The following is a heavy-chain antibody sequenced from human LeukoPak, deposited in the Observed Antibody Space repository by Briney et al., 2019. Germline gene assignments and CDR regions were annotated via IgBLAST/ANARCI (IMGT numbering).Heavy chain of an antibody. CDR1: GGSISSGGYY. D-gene: IGHD5-12*01. Sequence: SETLSLTCTVSGGSISSGGYYWSWVRQHPGKGLEWIGYIYYSGSTYYNPSLKSRVTISVDTSKNQFSLKLSSVTAADTAVYYCARVVATIKLVDCWGQGTLVTVSS. J-gene: IGHJ4*02. V-gene: IGHV4-31*03. CDR2: IYYSGST. CDR3: ARVVATIKLVDC.